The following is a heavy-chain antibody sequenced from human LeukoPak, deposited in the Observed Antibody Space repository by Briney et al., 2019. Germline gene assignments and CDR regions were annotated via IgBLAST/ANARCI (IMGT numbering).Heavy chain of an antibody. CDR1: GFTFSSYA. CDR3: ARRAGFGYGLDF. V-gene: IGHV3-23*03. Sequence: GGSLRLSCAASGFTFSSYAMSWVRQAPGKGLEWVSIIKNDGNVRYADSVRGRFTISRDNSKNTVYLQMDSLRAEDTAVYFCARRAGFGYGLDFWGQGTLVTVSS. D-gene: IGHD5-18*01. CDR2: IKNDGNV. J-gene: IGHJ4*02.